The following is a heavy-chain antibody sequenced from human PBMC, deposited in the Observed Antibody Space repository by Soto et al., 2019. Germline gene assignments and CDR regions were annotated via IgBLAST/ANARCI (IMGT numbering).Heavy chain of an antibody. CDR1: GFKFNSYG. CDR2: ISYDGSNK. D-gene: IGHD2-2*01. J-gene: IGHJ5*02. Sequence: GGSLRLSCAASGFKFNSYGMHWVRQAPGKGQEWVAVISYDGSNKYYADSVKGRFTISRDNSKNTLYLQMNSLRAEDTAVYHCAKDLGEFQLLTVLDPWGQATLVTVSS. V-gene: IGHV3-30*18. CDR3: AKDLGEFQLLTVLDP.